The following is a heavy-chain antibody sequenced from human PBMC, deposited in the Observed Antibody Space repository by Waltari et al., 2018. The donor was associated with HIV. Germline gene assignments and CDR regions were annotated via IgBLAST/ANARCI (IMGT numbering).Heavy chain of an antibody. D-gene: IGHD2-8*02. V-gene: IGHV4-39*07. CDR3: ARDPVVSPQFDY. Sequence: QLQLQESGPGLVKPSETMSLTCTVPGGSISSSSYYWGWIRQPPGKGLEWIGIIYYNGRTYYSPSLKRRFTISVDTSKTQFSLTLSSVTAADTAVYYCARDPVVSPQFDYWGQGTLFTVSS. J-gene: IGHJ4*02. CDR1: GGSISSSSYY. CDR2: IYYNGRT.